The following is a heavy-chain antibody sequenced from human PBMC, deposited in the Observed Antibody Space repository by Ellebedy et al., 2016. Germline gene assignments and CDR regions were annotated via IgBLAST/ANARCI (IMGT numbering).Heavy chain of an antibody. CDR2: INPNSGGT. V-gene: IGHV1-2*02. J-gene: IGHJ5*02. Sequence: ASVKVSCXASGYTFTGYYMHWVRQAPGQGLEWMGWINPNSGGTNYAQKFQGRVTMTRDTSISTAYMELSRLRSDDTAVYYCARDRDTVTTWGNWFDPWGQGTLVTVSS. D-gene: IGHD4-17*01. CDR3: ARDRDTVTTWGNWFDP. CDR1: GYTFTGYY.